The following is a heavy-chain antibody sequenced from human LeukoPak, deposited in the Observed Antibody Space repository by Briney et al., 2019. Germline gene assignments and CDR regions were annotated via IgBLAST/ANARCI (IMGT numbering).Heavy chain of an antibody. CDR1: GYTFTGYY. V-gene: IGHV1-2*02. J-gene: IGHJ3*02. Sequence: ASVKVSCKASGYTFTGYYMNWVRQAPGQGLEWMGWINPNSGGTNYAQKFQGRVTMTRDTSISTAYMEPSRLRSDDTAVYYCARENDAFDIWGQGTMVTVSS. CDR3: ARENDAFDI. CDR2: INPNSGGT.